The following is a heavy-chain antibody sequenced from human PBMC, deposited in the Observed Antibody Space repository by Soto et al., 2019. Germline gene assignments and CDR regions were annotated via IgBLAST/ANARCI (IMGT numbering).Heavy chain of an antibody. CDR2: ISSSSSYI. Sequence: EVQLVESGGGLVKPGGSLRLSCAASGFTFSSYSMNWVRQAPGKGLEWVSSISSSSSYIYYADSVKGRFTISRDNAKNSLYLQMNSLRAEDTAVYYCASLIMVRGVIMAIYYFDYWGQGTLVTVSS. CDR1: GFTFSSYS. CDR3: ASLIMVRGVIMAIYYFDY. D-gene: IGHD3-10*01. J-gene: IGHJ4*02. V-gene: IGHV3-21*01.